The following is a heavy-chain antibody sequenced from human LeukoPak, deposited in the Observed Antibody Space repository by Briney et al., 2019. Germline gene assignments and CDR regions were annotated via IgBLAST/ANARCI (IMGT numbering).Heavy chain of an antibody. J-gene: IGHJ4*02. CDR2: IYHSGST. V-gene: IGHV4-38-2*02. D-gene: IGHD6-13*01. CDR3: ARDSSAAGTKHDY. Sequence: PSETLSLTCTVSGYSIRSGYYWGWIRQPPGKGLEWIGSIYHSGSTYYNPSLKSRVTISVDTSKNQFSLKLSSVTAADTAVYYCARDSSAAGTKHDYWGQGTLVTVSS. CDR1: GYSIRSGYY.